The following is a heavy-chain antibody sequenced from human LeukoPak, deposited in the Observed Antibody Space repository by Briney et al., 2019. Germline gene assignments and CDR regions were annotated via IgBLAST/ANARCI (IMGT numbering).Heavy chain of an antibody. CDR3: AKYGSGTSGAFDI. V-gene: IGHV3-23*01. Sequence: GGSLRLSCAASGFTFGSYAMNWVRQAPGKGLEWVSGISGSGDNTYYADSVKGRFTISRDNSKNTLHLQMNSLRAEDTAIYYCAKYGSGTSGAFDIWGQGTMVTVSS. J-gene: IGHJ3*02. CDR1: GFTFGSYA. CDR2: ISGSGDNT. D-gene: IGHD3-10*01.